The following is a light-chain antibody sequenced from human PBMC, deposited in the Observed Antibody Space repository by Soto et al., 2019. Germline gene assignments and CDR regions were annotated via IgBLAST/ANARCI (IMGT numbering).Light chain of an antibody. V-gene: IGKV3-11*01. CDR3: QQRSNWTPIFT. CDR1: QSVSSY. J-gene: IGKJ3*01. CDR2: DAS. Sequence: EIVLTQSPATLSLSPGERATLSCRASQSVSSYLAWYQQKSGQAPRLLIYDASNRATGIPARFSGSGSGTDFTLTISSLEPEDFAVYYCQQRSNWTPIFTFGPGTKADIK.